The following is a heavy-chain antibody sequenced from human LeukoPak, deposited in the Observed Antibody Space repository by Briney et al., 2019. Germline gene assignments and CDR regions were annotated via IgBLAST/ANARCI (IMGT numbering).Heavy chain of an antibody. Sequence: GASVTVSCKASGYTFTSYDINWVRQAPGQGLEWMGWMNPNSGNTGYAQKFQGRVTMTRNTSISTAYMELSSLRSEDTAVYYCARSFLRGYSYGSLGYWGQGTLVTVSS. CDR1: GYTFTSYD. J-gene: IGHJ4*02. CDR2: MNPNSGNT. D-gene: IGHD5-18*01. CDR3: ARSFLRGYSYGSLGY. V-gene: IGHV1-8*01.